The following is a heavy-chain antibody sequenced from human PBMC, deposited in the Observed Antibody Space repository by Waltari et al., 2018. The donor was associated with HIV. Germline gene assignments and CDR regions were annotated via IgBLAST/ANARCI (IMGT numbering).Heavy chain of an antibody. Sequence: QLQLQESGPGLVKPSETLSLTCTVSGGSISSSSYYWGWIRQPPGKGLEWIGSIYYSGSTYYNPSLKSRVTISVDTSKNQFSLKLSSVTAADTAVYYCARRGPGKHAYFDYWGQGTLVTVSS. CDR2: IYYSGST. CDR1: GGSISSSSYY. J-gene: IGHJ4*02. V-gene: IGHV4-39*01. CDR3: ARRGPGKHAYFDY.